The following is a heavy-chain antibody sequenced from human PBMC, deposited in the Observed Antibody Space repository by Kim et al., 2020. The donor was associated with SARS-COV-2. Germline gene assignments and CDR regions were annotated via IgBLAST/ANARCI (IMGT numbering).Heavy chain of an antibody. J-gene: IGHJ3*02. Sequence: GGSLRLSCAGSGFTFSSYWMHWVRQAPGKWLVWVSRISSDGSSTSYADSVKGRVTISRDNAKNTVYLQMNSLRAEDTAVYYCARGSSGSYPRAYDIWGQGTMVTVSS. V-gene: IGHV3-74*01. D-gene: IGHD1-26*01. CDR3: ARGSSGSYPRAYDI. CDR1: GFTFSSYW. CDR2: ISSDGSST.